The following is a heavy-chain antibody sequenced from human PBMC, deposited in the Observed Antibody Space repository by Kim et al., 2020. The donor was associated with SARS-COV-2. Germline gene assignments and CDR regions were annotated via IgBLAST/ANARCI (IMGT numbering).Heavy chain of an antibody. CDR3: AKRRGYDCFDY. CDR2: FSGSSQST. Sequence: GGSLRLSCVASGFTFSLYDMSWVRQSPGKGLEWVSTFSGSSQSTYYAESVKGRFIISRDNSKNTLYLQMNSLRVDDTAVYYCAKRRGYDCFDYWGQGTLVTVSS. D-gene: IGHD5-12*01. V-gene: IGHV3-23*01. CDR1: GFTFSLYD. J-gene: IGHJ4*02.